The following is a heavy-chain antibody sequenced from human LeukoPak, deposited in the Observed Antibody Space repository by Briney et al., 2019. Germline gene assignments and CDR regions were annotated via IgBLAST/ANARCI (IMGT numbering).Heavy chain of an antibody. CDR2: ISSSSSTI. Sequence: RPGGSLRLSCAASGFTFSSYSMNWVRQAPGEGLEWVSYISSSSSTIYYADSVKGRFTISRDNAKNSLYLQMNSLRAEDTAVYYCARPLAYCGGDCYSDVDIWGQGTMVTVSS. J-gene: IGHJ3*02. D-gene: IGHD2-21*02. CDR1: GFTFSSYS. CDR3: ARPLAYCGGDCYSDVDI. V-gene: IGHV3-48*01.